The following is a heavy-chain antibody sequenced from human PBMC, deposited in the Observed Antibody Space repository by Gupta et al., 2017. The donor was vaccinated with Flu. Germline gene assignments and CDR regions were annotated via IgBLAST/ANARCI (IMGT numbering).Heavy chain of an antibody. J-gene: IGHJ3*02. D-gene: IGHD3-22*01. Sequence: EVQLVESGGGLVQPGGSLRLSCAASGFTVSSNYMSWVRQAPGKGLEWGSVIYSGGSTYYADSVKGRFTISRDNSKNTLYLQMNSLRAEDTAVYYCARVGYYYDSSGTTPGAFDIWGEGPMVAVAS. CDR3: ARVGYYYDSSGTTPGAFDI. CDR2: IYSGGST. CDR1: GFTVSSNY. V-gene: IGHV3-66*02.